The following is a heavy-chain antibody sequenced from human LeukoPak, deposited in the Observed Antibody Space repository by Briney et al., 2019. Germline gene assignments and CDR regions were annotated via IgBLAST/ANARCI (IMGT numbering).Heavy chain of an antibody. V-gene: IGHV4-39*01. CDR1: GGSISSNNYY. Sequence: SETLSLTCTVSGGSISSNNYYWGWIRQPPGKGLEWIGSIYYSGSTYYNPSLKSRVTISVDTSKNQFSLKLSSVTAADTAVYYCARLLSTSFYYYYYYYMDVWGKGTTVTISS. CDR3: ARLLSTSFYYYYYYYMDV. J-gene: IGHJ6*03. D-gene: IGHD2-2*01. CDR2: IYYSGST.